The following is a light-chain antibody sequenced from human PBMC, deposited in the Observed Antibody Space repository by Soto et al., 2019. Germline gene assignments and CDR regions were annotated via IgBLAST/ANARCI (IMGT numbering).Light chain of an antibody. CDR1: SSDVGSYNL. J-gene: IGLJ1*01. CDR2: EVS. V-gene: IGLV2-23*02. Sequence: QSVLTQPASVSGSPGQSITISCTGTSSDVGSYNLVSWYQQHPGKAPKLMIYEVSKRPSGVSNRFSGSKSGNTASLTISGLQAEDEADYYGCSYADSRTFYVFGTGTKVTV. CDR3: CSYADSRTFYV.